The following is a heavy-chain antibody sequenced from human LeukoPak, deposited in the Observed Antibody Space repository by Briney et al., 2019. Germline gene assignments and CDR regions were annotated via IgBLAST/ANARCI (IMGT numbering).Heavy chain of an antibody. CDR1: GFSIRSPYY. CDR2: VHHSGYT. D-gene: IGHD3-10*01. CDR3: ARGGSGNYWDFDY. Sequence: SETLSLTCAVSGFSIRSPYYWGWIRQPPGKGLEWIGSVHHSGYTHYNPSLKSRVTTSIDTSNNQFSLKLKLNSVIAADTAVYYCARGGSGNYWDFDYWGQGTLVTVSS. V-gene: IGHV4-38-2*01. J-gene: IGHJ4*02.